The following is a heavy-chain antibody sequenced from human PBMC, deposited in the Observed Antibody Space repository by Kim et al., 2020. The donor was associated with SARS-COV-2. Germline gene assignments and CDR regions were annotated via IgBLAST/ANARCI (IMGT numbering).Heavy chain of an antibody. V-gene: IGHV3-30-3*01. CDR3: TRDYYDSSGYSTDGMGV. CDR1: GFNFSSYA. CDR2: ISYDGSNK. J-gene: IGHJ6*02. Sequence: GGSLRLSCAASGFNFSSYAMHWVRQAPGKGLEWVAVISYDGSNKYYADSVKGRFTISRDNSKNTLYLQMNSLRAEDTAVYYCTRDYYDSSGYSTDGMGVWGQGTTVTVSS. D-gene: IGHD3-22*01.